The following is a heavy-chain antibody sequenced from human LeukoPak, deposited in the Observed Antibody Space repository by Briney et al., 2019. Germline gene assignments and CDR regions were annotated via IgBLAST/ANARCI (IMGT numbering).Heavy chain of an antibody. CDR1: GGSISSGDYY. CDR3: ARDGFSASNAGAFDI. Sequence: SQTLSLTCTVSGGSISSGDYYWSWIRQPPGKGLEWIGYIYYSGSTYYNPSLKSRVTISVDTSKNQFSLKLSSVTAADTAVYYCARDGFSASNAGAFDIWGQGTMVTVSS. D-gene: IGHD3-3*01. CDR2: IYYSGST. V-gene: IGHV4-30-4*01. J-gene: IGHJ3*02.